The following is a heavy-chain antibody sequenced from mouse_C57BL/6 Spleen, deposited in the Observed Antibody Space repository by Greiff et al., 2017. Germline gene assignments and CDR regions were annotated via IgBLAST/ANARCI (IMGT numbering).Heavy chain of an antibody. D-gene: IGHD2-5*01. CDR3: ARETYYSNYEGYFDV. CDR2: INPYNGGT. V-gene: IGHV1-19*01. J-gene: IGHJ1*03. CDR1: GYTFTDYY. Sequence: EVQLQQSGPVLVKPGASVKMSCKASGYTFTDYYMNWVKQSHGKSLEWIGVINPYNGGTSYNQKFKGKATLTVDKSSSTAYMELNSLTSEDSAVYYCARETYYSNYEGYFDVWGTGTTVTVSS.